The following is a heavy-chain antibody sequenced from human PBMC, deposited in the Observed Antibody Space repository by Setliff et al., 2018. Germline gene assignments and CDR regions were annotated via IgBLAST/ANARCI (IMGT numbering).Heavy chain of an antibody. Sequence: KPSETLSLTCTVSGDSISSGDYFWSWIRQPPGKGLEWIAYVYHSGSAYYNPSLKSRVTMSVDTSKNQLSLHLTSVTAADTAVYYCAREVGTSTSSDAFDVWGQGMMVTVSS. D-gene: IGHD1-26*01. V-gene: IGHV4-30-4*08. CDR1: GDSISSGDYF. CDR2: VYHSGSA. J-gene: IGHJ3*01. CDR3: AREVGTSTSSDAFDV.